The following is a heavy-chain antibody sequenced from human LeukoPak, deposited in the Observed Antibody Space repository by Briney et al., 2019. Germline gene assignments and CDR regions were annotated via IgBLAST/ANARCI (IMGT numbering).Heavy chain of an antibody. CDR2: ISSSSSYI. Sequence: NPGGSLGLSCAASGFTFSSYSMNWVRQAPEKGLEWVSSISSSSSYIYYADSVKGRFTISRDNAKNSLYLQMNSLRAEDTAVYYCARGDYYDSSGYYNYWGQGTLVTGSS. J-gene: IGHJ4*02. CDR3: ARGDYYDSSGYYNY. D-gene: IGHD3-22*01. V-gene: IGHV3-21*01. CDR1: GFTFSSYS.